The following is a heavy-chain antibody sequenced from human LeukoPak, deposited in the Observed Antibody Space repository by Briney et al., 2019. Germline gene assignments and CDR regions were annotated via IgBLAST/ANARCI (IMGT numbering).Heavy chain of an antibody. D-gene: IGHD1-26*01. CDR3: ARVRGSSGSYEYYHYMDV. J-gene: IGHJ6*03. V-gene: IGHV4-38-2*02. CDR2: ICHSGST. Sequence: SETLSLTCTVSGYSISSGYYWGWIRPPPGKGLEWIGSICHSGSTYYNPSLKSRVTMSVDTSKKQFSLKLSSVTAADTAVYYCARVRGSSGSYEYYHYMDVWGKGTTVTISS. CDR1: GYSISSGYY.